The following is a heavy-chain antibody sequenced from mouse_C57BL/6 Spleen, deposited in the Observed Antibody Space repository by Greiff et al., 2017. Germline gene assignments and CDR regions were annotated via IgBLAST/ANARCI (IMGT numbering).Heavy chain of an antibody. D-gene: IGHD2-1*01. Sequence: EVKLQQSGPELVKPGASVKISCKASGYTFTDYYMNWVKQSHGKSLEWIGDINPNNGGTSYNQKFKGKATFTVDKSSSTAYMEIRSLTSEDSAVYSGARGGEFYYGNYVLDYWGQGTTLTVSS. CDR1: GYTFTDYY. CDR3: ARGGEFYYGNYVLDY. V-gene: IGHV1-26*01. CDR2: INPNNGGT. J-gene: IGHJ2*01.